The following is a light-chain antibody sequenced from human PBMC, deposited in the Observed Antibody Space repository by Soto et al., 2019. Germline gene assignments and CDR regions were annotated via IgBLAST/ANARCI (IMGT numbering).Light chain of an antibody. CDR2: GAS. Sequence: DIQMTQSPSSVAASVGDRVTITCRASQGVGNWLAWYQQRPGKAPRLLIYGASTLQSRVPSRFSGSGSWTDFTLTISSLQAEDFATYYCQQSNSIPPWTFGQGTKVEI. CDR1: QGVGNW. J-gene: IGKJ1*01. V-gene: IGKV1-12*01. CDR3: QQSNSIPPWT.